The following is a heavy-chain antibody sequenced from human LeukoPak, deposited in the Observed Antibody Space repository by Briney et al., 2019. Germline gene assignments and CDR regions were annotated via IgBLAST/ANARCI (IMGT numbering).Heavy chain of an antibody. J-gene: IGHJ6*03. CDR1: GFTFSSYW. D-gene: IGHD4-17*01. V-gene: IGHV3-7*01. CDR2: IKQDGSEK. Sequence: GGSLRLSCAASGFTFSSYWMSWVRQAPGKGLEGVANIKQDGSEKYYVDSVKGRFTISRDNAKNSLYLQMNSLRPEDTAVDYCARDNLATTIFYYYMDVWGKGTTVTVSS. CDR3: ARDNLATTIFYYYMDV.